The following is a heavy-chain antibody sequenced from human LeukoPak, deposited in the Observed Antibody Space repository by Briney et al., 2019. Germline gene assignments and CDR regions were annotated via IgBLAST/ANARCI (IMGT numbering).Heavy chain of an antibody. CDR2: ISYDGSNK. V-gene: IGHV3-30*18. D-gene: IGHD6-6*01. CDR1: GFTFSSYG. CDR3: AKGSRSSSSSLWREARKYYFDY. J-gene: IGHJ4*02. Sequence: PGGSLRLSCAASGFTFSSYGMHWVRQAPGKGLEWVAVISYDGSNKYYADSVKGRFTISRDNSKNTLYLQMNSLRAEDTAVYYCAKGSRSSSSSLWREARKYYFDYWGQGTLVTVSS.